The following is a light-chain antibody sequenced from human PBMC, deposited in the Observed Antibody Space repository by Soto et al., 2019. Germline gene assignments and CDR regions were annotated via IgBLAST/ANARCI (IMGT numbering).Light chain of an antibody. J-gene: IGLJ2*01. V-gene: IGLV2-14*03. CDR3: SAYTTSGSRL. CDR2: DVS. Sequence: QSALTQPASVSGSPGQSITISCTGTSSDIGGYNYVSWYQQHPGKAPKLMIYDVSRRPSGISNRFSGSKSGNTASLTISGLQAEDEADYYCSAYTTSGSRLFGGGTQLTVL. CDR1: SSDIGGYNY.